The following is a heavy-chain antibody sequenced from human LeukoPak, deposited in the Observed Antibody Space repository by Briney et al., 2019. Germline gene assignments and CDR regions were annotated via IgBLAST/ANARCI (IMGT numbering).Heavy chain of an antibody. V-gene: IGHV3-21*01. D-gene: IGHD3-10*01. CDR1: GFTFSSYS. J-gene: IGHJ2*01. CDR3: ARETYYYGSGPSWYFDL. Sequence: PGRSLRLSCAASGFTFSSYSMNWVRQAPGKGLEWVSSISSSSSYIYYADSVKGRFTISRDNAKNSLYLQMNSLRAEDTAVYYCARETYYYGSGPSWYFDLWGRGTLVTVSS. CDR2: ISSSSSYI.